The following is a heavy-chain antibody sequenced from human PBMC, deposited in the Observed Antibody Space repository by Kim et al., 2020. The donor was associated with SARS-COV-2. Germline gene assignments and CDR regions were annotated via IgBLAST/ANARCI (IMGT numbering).Heavy chain of an antibody. CDR3: AKDSHSNYYGMDV. V-gene: IGHV3-30*02. Sequence: GDTVQGRHTISRDNSKNMLYLQVSGLRGEDTAVYYCAKDSHSNYYGMDVWGQGTTVTVSS. D-gene: IGHD2-15*01. J-gene: IGHJ6*02.